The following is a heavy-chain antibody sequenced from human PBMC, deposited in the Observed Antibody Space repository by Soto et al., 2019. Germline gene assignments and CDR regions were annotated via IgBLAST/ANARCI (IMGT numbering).Heavy chain of an antibody. CDR2: INAGNGNT. CDR3: ASGGSIYGYFDL. CDR1: GYTFTNYA. Sequence: GASVKVSCKASGYTFTNYAMHWVRQAPGQRLEWMGWINAGNGNTKYSQKFQGRVTITRDTSASTAYMELSSLRSEDTAVYYCASGGSIYGYFDLWGRGTLVTVSS. D-gene: IGHD1-26*01. J-gene: IGHJ2*01. V-gene: IGHV1-3*01.